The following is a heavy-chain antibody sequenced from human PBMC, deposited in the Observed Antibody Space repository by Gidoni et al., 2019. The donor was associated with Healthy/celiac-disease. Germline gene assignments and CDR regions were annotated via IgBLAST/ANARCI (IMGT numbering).Heavy chain of an antibody. J-gene: IGHJ6*03. Sequence: QVTLVESGGGVVQPGRSLRLSWAASGFTFSSYGMHWVRQAPGKGLEWVAVIWYDGSNKYYADSVKCRFTISRDNSKNTLYLQMNSLRAEDTAVYYCARAASIAARRYYYYMDVWGKGTTVTVSS. CDR1: GFTFSSYG. D-gene: IGHD6-6*01. CDR3: ARAASIAARRYYYYMDV. CDR2: IWYDGSNK. V-gene: IGHV3-33*01.